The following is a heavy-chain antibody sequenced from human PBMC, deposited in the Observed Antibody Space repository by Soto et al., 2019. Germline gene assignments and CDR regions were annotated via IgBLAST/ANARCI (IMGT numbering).Heavy chain of an antibody. CDR1: GFTFSSYG. CDR3: AKLHDYGDYSDTDAFDI. Sequence: QVQLVESGGGVVQPGRSLRLSCAASGFTFSSYGMHWVRQAPGKGLEWAAVISYDGSNKYYADSVKGRFTISRDNSKNTVYLQMNSLRAEDTAVYYCAKLHDYGDYSDTDAFDIWGQGTMVTVSS. D-gene: IGHD4-17*01. CDR2: ISYDGSNK. J-gene: IGHJ3*02. V-gene: IGHV3-30*18.